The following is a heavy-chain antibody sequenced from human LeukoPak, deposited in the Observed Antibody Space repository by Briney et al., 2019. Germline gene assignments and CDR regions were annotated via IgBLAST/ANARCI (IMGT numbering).Heavy chain of an antibody. V-gene: IGHV4-39*01. J-gene: IGHJ4*02. CDR2: IYYSGST. Sequence: PSETLSLTCTVSGGSISSGDYYWSWIRQPPGKGLEWIGDIYYSGSTYYNPSLKSRVSISVDTSRNQFSLKLNSVTAADTAVYFCARRYDFWTGPDSWGQGTLVTVSS. CDR1: GGSISSGDYY. D-gene: IGHD3-3*01. CDR3: ARRYDFWTGPDS.